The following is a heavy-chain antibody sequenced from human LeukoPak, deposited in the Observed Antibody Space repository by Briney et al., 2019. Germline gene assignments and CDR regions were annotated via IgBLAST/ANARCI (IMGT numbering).Heavy chain of an antibody. D-gene: IGHD2/OR15-2a*01. V-gene: IGHV3-48*01. CDR2: ISSSSSTI. CDR1: GFTFSSYG. CDR3: ARDGGLYWFDP. Sequence: PGGSLRLSCAASGFTFSSYGMNWVRQAPGKGLEWVSYISSSSSTIYYADSVKGRFTISRDNAKNSLYLQMNSLRAEDTAVYYCARDGGLYWFDPWGQGTLVTVSS. J-gene: IGHJ5*02.